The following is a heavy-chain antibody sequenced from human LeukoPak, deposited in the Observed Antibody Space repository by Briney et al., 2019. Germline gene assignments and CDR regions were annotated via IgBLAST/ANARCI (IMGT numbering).Heavy chain of an antibody. J-gene: IGHJ4*02. Sequence: GGSLRLSCAASGFTFSSYAMSWVRQAPGKGLEWVSYISSSGSTIYYADSVKGRFTMSRDNAKNSLYLQINSLRAEDTAIYYCARDSRGHGDLDYWGQGTLVTVSS. V-gene: IGHV3-48*04. CDR1: GFTFSSYA. CDR3: ARDSRGHGDLDY. D-gene: IGHD4-17*01. CDR2: ISSSGSTI.